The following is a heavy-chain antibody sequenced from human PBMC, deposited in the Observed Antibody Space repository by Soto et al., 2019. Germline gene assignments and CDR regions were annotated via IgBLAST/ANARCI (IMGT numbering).Heavy chain of an antibody. D-gene: IGHD6-6*01. Sequence: PXGSLRVSCAASGFSFSNYSMTLVLQAPGKGLEWVSGISGSGASTFYADSVKGRFTTSRDTSRNTLYLQMNSLRAEDTAVYYCATGAHSSSSRGVDVWGQGTTVTGSS. CDR1: GFSFSNYS. J-gene: IGHJ6*02. CDR3: ATGAHSSSSRGVDV. V-gene: IGHV3-23*01. CDR2: ISGSGAST.